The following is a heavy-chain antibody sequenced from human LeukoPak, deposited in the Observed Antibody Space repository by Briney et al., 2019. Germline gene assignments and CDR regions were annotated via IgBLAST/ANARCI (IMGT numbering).Heavy chain of an antibody. D-gene: IGHD2-2*01. CDR1: GGSFSSYY. J-gene: IGHJ6*03. CDR3: ARERPYCRSTSCYDYYYMDV. V-gene: IGHV4-4*07. CDR2: IYTSGST. Sequence: SETLSLTCTVSGGSFSSYYWSWIRQPAGKGLEWIGRIYTSGSTNYNPSLKSRVTMSTDTSKNQFSLKLSSVTAADTAVYYCARERPYCRSTSCYDYYYMDVWGKGTTVTV.